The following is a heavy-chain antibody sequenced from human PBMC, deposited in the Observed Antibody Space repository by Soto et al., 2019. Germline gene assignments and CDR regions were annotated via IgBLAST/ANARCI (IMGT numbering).Heavy chain of an antibody. D-gene: IGHD1-7*01. CDR3: ARVIAGRDWNYESRYYYYMDV. CDR1: GFTFSSYS. CDR2: ISRSSSYI. Sequence: GGSLRLSCAASGFTFSSYSMNWVRQAPGKGLEWVSSISRSSSYIYYADSVKGRFTISRDNAKNSLYLQMNSLRAEDTAVYYCARVIAGRDWNYESRYYYYMDVWGKGTTVTVSS. V-gene: IGHV3-21*01. J-gene: IGHJ6*03.